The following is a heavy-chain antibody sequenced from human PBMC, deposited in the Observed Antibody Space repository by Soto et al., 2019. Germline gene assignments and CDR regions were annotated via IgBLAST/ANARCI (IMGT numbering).Heavy chain of an antibody. D-gene: IGHD2-2*02. V-gene: IGHV1-18*04. CDR2: ISAYNGDT. Sequence: ASVKVSCKASGYTFISYGISWVRQAPGQGLEWMGWISAYNGDTNYAQKLQGRATMTTDTSTSTAYMELRSLRSDDTAVYYCARYQCSSSSCYTFFFDYWGRGTLVTVSS. CDR1: GYTFISYG. CDR3: ARYQCSSSSCYTFFFDY. J-gene: IGHJ4*02.